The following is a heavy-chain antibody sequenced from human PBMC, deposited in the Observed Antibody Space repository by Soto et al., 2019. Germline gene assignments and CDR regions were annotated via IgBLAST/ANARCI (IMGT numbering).Heavy chain of an antibody. CDR2: ISPYNGDT. J-gene: IGHJ4*02. D-gene: IGHD2-15*01. CDR1: GYTFTTYG. V-gene: IGHV1-18*04. CDR3: ARTPRAQMIVLEAATRFDY. Sequence: AAVKVSCKASGYTFTTYGFNWVRQAPGQGLEWMGWISPYNGDTNYAQNFQGRVTLTTDTSTSTAYMELRSLTSDDTAIYYCARTPRAQMIVLEAATRFDYWGQGTLVTVSS.